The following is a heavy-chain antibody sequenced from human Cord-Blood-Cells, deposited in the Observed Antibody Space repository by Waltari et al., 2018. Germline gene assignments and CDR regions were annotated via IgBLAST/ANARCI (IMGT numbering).Heavy chain of an antibody. CDR1: GYTFTSYD. D-gene: IGHD6-13*01. CDR2: MNPNSGNT. Sequence: QVQLVQSGAEVKKPGASVKGSCKASGYTFTSYDLNWVLQATGQGLEWMGWMNPNSGNTGYAQKFQGRVTMTRNTSISTAYMELSSLRSEDTAVYYCARGEYSSSWYDYWGQGTLVTVSS. CDR3: ARGEYSSSWYDY. V-gene: IGHV1-8*01. J-gene: IGHJ4*02.